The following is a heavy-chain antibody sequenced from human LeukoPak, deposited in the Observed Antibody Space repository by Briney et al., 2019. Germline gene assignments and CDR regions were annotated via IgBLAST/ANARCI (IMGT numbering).Heavy chain of an antibody. CDR3: ARDHCSSTSCYVRGVYYFDY. CDR1: GFTFSSYS. D-gene: IGHD2-2*01. J-gene: IGHJ4*02. CDR2: ISSSSSYI. V-gene: IGHV3-21*01. Sequence: GGSLRLSCAASGFTFSSYSMNWVRQAPGKGLEWVSPISSSSSYIYYADSVKGRFTISRDNAKNSLYLQMNSLRAEDTAVYYCARDHCSSTSCYVRGVYYFDYWGQGTLVTVSS.